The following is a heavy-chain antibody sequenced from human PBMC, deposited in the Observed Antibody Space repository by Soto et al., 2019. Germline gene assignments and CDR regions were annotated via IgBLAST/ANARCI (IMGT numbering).Heavy chain of an antibody. CDR2: IWYDGSNK. V-gene: IGHV3-33*01. CDR1: GFTFSSYG. CDR3: ARGEGYYGMDV. Sequence: PGGSLRLSCAASGFTFSSYGMHWVRQAPGKGLEWVAVIWYDGSNKYYADSVKGRFTISRDNSKNTLYLQMNGLRAEDTAVYYCARGEGYYGMDVWGQGTTVTVSS. J-gene: IGHJ6*02.